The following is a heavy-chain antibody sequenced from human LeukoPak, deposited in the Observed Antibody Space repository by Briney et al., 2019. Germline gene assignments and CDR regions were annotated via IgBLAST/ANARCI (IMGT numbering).Heavy chain of an antibody. Sequence: ASVKVSCKASGYTFTDYYMHWVRQAPGQGLEWMGWINPNSGGTNYAQKFQGRVTMTRDTSISTAYMELSRLRSDDTAVYYCARGRPMGSGSYNFDYWGQGTLVTVSS. CDR1: GYTFTDYY. CDR2: INPNSGGT. J-gene: IGHJ4*02. V-gene: IGHV1-2*02. CDR3: ARGRPMGSGSYNFDY. D-gene: IGHD3-10*01.